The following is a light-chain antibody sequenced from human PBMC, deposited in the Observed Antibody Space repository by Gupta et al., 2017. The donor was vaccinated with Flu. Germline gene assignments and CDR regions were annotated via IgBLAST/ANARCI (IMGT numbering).Light chain of an antibody. CDR1: TYDLGSYGV. CDR3: AADGGSNVYL. V-gene: IGLV2-23*01. Sequence: QSALPQSASVSGSPGPSITISCTGSTYDLGSYGVVSWDHQHAGKILSLIIYGGNKRTAGVAVRFSASTAGNTTSLTISGPQDEDEDDYHGAADGGSNVYLFGGATKVTVL. CDR2: GGN. J-gene: IGLJ1*01.